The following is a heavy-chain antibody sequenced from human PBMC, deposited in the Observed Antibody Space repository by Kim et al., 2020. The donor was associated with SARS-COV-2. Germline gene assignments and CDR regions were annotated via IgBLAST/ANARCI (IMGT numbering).Heavy chain of an antibody. CDR1: GYSFSSYW. J-gene: IGHJ5*02. V-gene: IGHV5-51*01. CDR3: ARSHIAADAWFDP. Sequence: GESLKISCKGSGYSFSSYWIAWVRQMPGKGLEWMGIIYPGDSDTRYSPSFQGQVTISADSSISTAYLQWSSLKASDTAMYYCARSHIAADAWFDPWGQGTLVTVSS. D-gene: IGHD6-13*01. CDR2: IYPGDSDT.